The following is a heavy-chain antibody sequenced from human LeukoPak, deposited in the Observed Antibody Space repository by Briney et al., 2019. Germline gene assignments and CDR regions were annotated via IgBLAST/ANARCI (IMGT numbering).Heavy chain of an antibody. CDR2: IYYSGST. CDR1: GGSISSSSYY. D-gene: IGHD5-24*01. Sequence: SETLSLTCTASGGSISSSSYYWGWIRQPPGKGLEWIGSIYYSGSTYYNPSLKSRVTISVDTSKNQFSLKLSSVTAADTAVYYCAGRSRWLQYSLDYWGQGTLVTVSS. V-gene: IGHV4-39*01. CDR3: AGRSRWLQYSLDY. J-gene: IGHJ4*02.